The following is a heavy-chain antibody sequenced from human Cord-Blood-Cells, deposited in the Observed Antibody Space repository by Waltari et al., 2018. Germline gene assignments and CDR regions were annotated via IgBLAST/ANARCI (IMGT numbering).Heavy chain of an antibody. CDR3: ARSHLRTGTRWGFDSFVY. J-gene: IGHJ4*02. Sequence: EVQLVESGGGLVQPGGSLRLSCAASGFTFSSSWMSWVLQAPGKGVEREANIKKNGCEKYSVDSVKRRFTISRDNAKNSLYLQMNSLRAEDTAGDYFARSHLRTGTRWGFDSFVYWGQGTLVTVSS. V-gene: IGHV3-7*01. CDR1: GFTFSSSW. CDR2: IKKNGCEK. D-gene: IGHD1-7*01.